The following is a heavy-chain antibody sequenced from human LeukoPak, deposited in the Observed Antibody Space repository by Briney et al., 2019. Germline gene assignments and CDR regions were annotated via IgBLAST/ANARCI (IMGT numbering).Heavy chain of an antibody. CDR2: IYYSGST. V-gene: IGHV4-39*07. Sequence: PSETLSLTCTVSGGSISSSSYYRGWIRQPPGKGLEWIGSIYYSGSTYYNSSLKSRVTISVDTSKNQFSLKLSSVTAADTAVYYCASFESSSSSWYYWGQGTLVTVSS. D-gene: IGHD6-13*01. CDR1: GGSISSSSYY. J-gene: IGHJ4*02. CDR3: ASFESSSSSWYY.